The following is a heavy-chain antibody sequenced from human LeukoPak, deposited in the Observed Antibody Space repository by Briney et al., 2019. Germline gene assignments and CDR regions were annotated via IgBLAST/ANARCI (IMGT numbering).Heavy chain of an antibody. CDR2: ISSGGSVI. Sequence: GGSLRLSCAASEFTFSRYSMNWVRQAPGKGLEWVSYISSGGSVIYYADSVKGRFTIYRDNGENSLYLQMNGLRVEDTAVYYCAREKAGSGSYYIDYWGQGTLVTVSS. D-gene: IGHD3-10*01. CDR1: EFTFSRYS. CDR3: AREKAGSGSYYIDY. V-gene: IGHV3-48*01. J-gene: IGHJ4*02.